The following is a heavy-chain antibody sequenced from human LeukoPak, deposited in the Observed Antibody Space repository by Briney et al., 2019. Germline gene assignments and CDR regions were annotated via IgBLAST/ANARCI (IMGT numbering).Heavy chain of an antibody. CDR3: TRREEGFDY. J-gene: IGHJ4*02. CDR2: IRSKANSYAT. Sequence: GGSLRLSCAASGFTFSGSAMHWVRQASGKGLEWVGRIRSKANSYATAYAASVKGRFTISRDDSKNTAYLQMNSLKTEDTAVYYCTRREEGFDYWGQGTLVTVSS. D-gene: IGHD1-26*01. CDR1: GFTFSGSA. V-gene: IGHV3-73*01.